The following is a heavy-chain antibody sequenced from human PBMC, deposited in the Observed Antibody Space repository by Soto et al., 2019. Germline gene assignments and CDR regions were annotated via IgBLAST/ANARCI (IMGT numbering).Heavy chain of an antibody. CDR2: FYYSGST. CDR1: GGSISSYY. J-gene: IGHJ3*02. D-gene: IGHD2-2*01. Sequence: SETLSLTCTVSGGSISSYYWSWIRQPPGKGLDLFGYFYYSGSTNYNPSLKSRVTVSVDTSKNQFSLKLSFVTAADTAVYYCARFLLLGYCSSTSCPYAFDIWGQGTMVTVSS. CDR3: ARFLLLGYCSSTSCPYAFDI. V-gene: IGHV4-59*01.